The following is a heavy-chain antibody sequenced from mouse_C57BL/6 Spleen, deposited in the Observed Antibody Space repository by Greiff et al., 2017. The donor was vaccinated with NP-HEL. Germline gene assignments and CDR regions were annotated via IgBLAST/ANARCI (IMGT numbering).Heavy chain of an antibody. V-gene: IGHV1-54*01. Sequence: QVQLQQSGAELVRPGISVKVSCKASGYAFTNYLIEWVKQRPGQGLEWIGVINPGSGGTNYNEKFKGKATLTADKSSSTAYMQLSSLTSEDSAVYFCARGGGTAQATDYWGQGTTLTVSS. D-gene: IGHD3-2*02. CDR2: INPGSGGT. CDR1: GYAFTNYL. CDR3: ARGGGTAQATDY. J-gene: IGHJ2*01.